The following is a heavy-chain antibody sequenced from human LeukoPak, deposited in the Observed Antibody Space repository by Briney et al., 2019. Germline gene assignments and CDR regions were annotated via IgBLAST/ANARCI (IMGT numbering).Heavy chain of an antibody. CDR3: IPMVTPPTYDY. D-gene: IGHD5-18*01. Sequence: ASVEVSCKASGYTFTSYDINWVRQATGQGLEWRGWMNPNSGNTGYAQKFQGRVTMTRNTSISTAYMELSSLRSEDTAVYYCIPMVTPPTYDYWGQGTLVTVSS. CDR2: MNPNSGNT. J-gene: IGHJ4*02. CDR1: GYTFTSYD. V-gene: IGHV1-8*01.